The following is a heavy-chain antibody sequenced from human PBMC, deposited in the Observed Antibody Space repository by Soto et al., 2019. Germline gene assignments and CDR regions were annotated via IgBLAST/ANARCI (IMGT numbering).Heavy chain of an antibody. D-gene: IGHD3-10*01. J-gene: IGHJ4*02. V-gene: IGHV3-30*18. Sequence: QVQLVESGGGVVQPGRSLRLSCAASGFTFSSYGLHWVRQAPGKGLEWVAVISYDGSNKYYADSVKGRFTISRDNSKNTLYLQMNSLRAEDTAVYYCAKRNYGFFWGQGTLVTVSS. CDR2: ISYDGSNK. CDR1: GFTFSSYG. CDR3: AKRNYGFF.